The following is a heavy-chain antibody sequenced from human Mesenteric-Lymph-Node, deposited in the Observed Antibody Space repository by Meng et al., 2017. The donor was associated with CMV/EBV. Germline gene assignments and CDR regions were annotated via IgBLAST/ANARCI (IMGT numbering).Heavy chain of an antibody. CDR3: ARDRGTGEIDY. D-gene: IGHD7-27*01. V-gene: IGHV4-59*01. J-gene: IGHJ4*02. Sequence: GSLRPSCTVSGGSISSYYWSWIRQPPGKGLEWIGYIYYSGSTNYNPSLKSRVTISVDTSKNQFSLKLSSVTAADTAVYYCARDRGTGEIDYWGQGTLVTVSS. CDR1: GGSISSYY. CDR2: IYYSGST.